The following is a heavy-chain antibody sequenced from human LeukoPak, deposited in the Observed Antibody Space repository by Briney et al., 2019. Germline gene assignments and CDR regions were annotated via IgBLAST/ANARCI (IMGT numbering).Heavy chain of an antibody. CDR2: ISWDAGSI. Sequence: PGGSLRLSCAASGFTFYDYTMHWVRQAPGKGLEWVSLISWDAGSIYYGDSVKGRFTISRDNSKNSLYLQMNSLRTEDTALYYCAKDIEGYTHGVDYWGQGTLVTVSS. D-gene: IGHD5-18*01. J-gene: IGHJ4*02. V-gene: IGHV3-43*01. CDR1: GFTFYDYT. CDR3: AKDIEGYTHGVDY.